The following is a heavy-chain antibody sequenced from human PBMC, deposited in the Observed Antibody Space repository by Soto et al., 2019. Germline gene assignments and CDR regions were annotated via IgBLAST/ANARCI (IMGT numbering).Heavy chain of an antibody. CDR3: ARDSPPVDY. J-gene: IGHJ4*02. CDR2: ISAYNGNT. V-gene: IGHV1-18*01. CDR1: GYTFSSYG. Sequence: QVQLVQSGAEVKKPGASVKVSCKASGYTFSSYGISWVRQAPGQGLEWMGWISAYNGNTKYAQKIQGRVTMTTDTPTSTAYMELRRLRSDDTSVYYCARDSPPVDYWGQGTLVTVSS.